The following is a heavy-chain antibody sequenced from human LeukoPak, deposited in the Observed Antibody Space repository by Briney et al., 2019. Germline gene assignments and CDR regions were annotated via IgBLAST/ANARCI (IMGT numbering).Heavy chain of an antibody. CDR3: AKETLGRHFDFDY. Sequence: PGGSLRLSCAASGFTFSSYWMHWVRQAPGKGLVWVSRINSDGSSTSYADSVKGRFTISRDNAKNTLYLQMNSLRAEDTALYYCAKETLGRHFDFDYWGQGTLVTVSS. CDR1: GFTFSSYW. V-gene: IGHV3-74*01. D-gene: IGHD3-9*01. J-gene: IGHJ4*02. CDR2: INSDGSST.